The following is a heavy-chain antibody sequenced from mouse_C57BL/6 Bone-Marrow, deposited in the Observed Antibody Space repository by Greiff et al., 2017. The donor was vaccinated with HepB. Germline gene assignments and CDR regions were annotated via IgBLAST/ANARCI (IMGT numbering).Heavy chain of an antibody. Sequence: EVQLVESGGGLVQPGGSLKLSCAASGFTFSDYGMAWVRQAPRKGPEWVAFISNLAYSIYYADTVTGRFTISRENAKNTLYLEMSSLRSEDTAMYYCARHGYYGSSYVPHWYFDVWGTGTTVTVSS. CDR2: ISNLAYSI. J-gene: IGHJ1*03. D-gene: IGHD1-1*01. V-gene: IGHV5-15*01. CDR1: GFTFSDYG. CDR3: ARHGYYGSSYVPHWYFDV.